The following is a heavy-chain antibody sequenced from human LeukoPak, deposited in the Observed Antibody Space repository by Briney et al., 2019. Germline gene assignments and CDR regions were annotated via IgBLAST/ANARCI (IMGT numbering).Heavy chain of an antibody. D-gene: IGHD3-10*01. CDR2: IYHSGST. CDR3: ARVREGSGFDY. CDR1: GYSISSGYY. Sequence: PSETLSLTCIVSGYSISSGYYWGWIRQPPGKGLEWIGSIYHSGSTYYNPSLKSRVTISGDTSKNQFSLKLSSLTAADTAVYYCARVREGSGFDYWGQGTLVTVSS. J-gene: IGHJ4*02. V-gene: IGHV4-38-2*02.